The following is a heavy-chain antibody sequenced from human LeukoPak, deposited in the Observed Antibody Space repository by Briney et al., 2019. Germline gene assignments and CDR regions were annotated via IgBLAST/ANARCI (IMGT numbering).Heavy chain of an antibody. J-gene: IGHJ6*03. CDR3: ARVYEYSSSFYYYYYMDV. CDR1: GFTFSSYE. D-gene: IGHD6-6*01. CDR2: ISSSSSYI. Sequence: GGSLRLSCAASGFTFSSYEMNWVRQAPGKGLEWVSSISSSSSYIYYADSVKGRFTISRDNAKNSLYLQMNSLRAEDTAVYYCARVYEYSSSFYYYYYMDVWGKGTTVTVSS. V-gene: IGHV3-21*01.